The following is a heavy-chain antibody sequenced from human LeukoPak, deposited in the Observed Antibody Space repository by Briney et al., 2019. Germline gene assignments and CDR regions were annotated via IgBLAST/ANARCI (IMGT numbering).Heavy chain of an antibody. Sequence: SETLSLTCTVSGDSISSRSYYWGWIRQPPGKGLEWIGSIYYSGSTYYNPSLKSRVTISVNTSKNQFSLKLSSVTAADTAVYYCARDRGSQPFIDYWGQGTLVAVSS. CDR1: GDSISSRSYY. V-gene: IGHV4-39*07. CDR2: IYYSGST. CDR3: ARDRGSQPFIDY. D-gene: IGHD1-26*01. J-gene: IGHJ4*02.